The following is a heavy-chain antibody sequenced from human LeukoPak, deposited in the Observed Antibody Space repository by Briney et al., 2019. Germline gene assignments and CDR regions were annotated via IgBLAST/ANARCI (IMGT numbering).Heavy chain of an antibody. Sequence: GGSLRLSCSASGXPFSSYAMHWVRQAPGKGLEYVSAISDSGGSTYYADSVKGRFTISRDNSKNTLYLRMSSLRAEDTAVYFCVRGYSFGPYGMDVWGQGTTVTVSS. CDR1: GXPFSSYA. D-gene: IGHD2-15*01. CDR3: VRGYSFGPYGMDV. CDR2: ISDSGGST. V-gene: IGHV3-64D*09. J-gene: IGHJ6*02.